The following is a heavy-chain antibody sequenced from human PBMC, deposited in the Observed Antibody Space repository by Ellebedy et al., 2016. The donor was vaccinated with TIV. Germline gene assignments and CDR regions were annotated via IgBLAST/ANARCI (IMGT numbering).Heavy chain of an antibody. CDR2: ISGSGGST. CDR1: GFTFTSYA. CDR3: ARTVYCSGNSCSYGMDV. J-gene: IGHJ6*02. V-gene: IGHV3-23*01. D-gene: IGHD2-15*01. Sequence: GESLKISXAASGFTFTSYAMSWVRQAPGKGPEWVSGISGSGGSTHYADSVKGRSTISRDESKNTLYLQMNSLRAEDTAVYYCARTVYCSGNSCSYGMDVWGQGTTVTVSS.